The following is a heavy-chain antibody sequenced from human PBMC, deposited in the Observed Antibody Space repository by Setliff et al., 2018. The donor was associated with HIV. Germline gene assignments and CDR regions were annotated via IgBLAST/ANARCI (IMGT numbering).Heavy chain of an antibody. CDR1: GFSFTSFD. V-gene: IGHV3-7*03. CDR2: IKQDGSEK. J-gene: IGHJ2*01. Sequence: PGGSLRLSCAASGFSFTSFDMSWVRQAPGKGLEWVANIKQDGSEKYYVDSVKGRFTISRDNAKNSLYLQMNSLRNDDTAFYYCCKTKMTEWQQLDRGVFDLWGRGTLVTVSS. D-gene: IGHD6-13*01. CDR3: CKTKMTEWQQLDRGVFDL.